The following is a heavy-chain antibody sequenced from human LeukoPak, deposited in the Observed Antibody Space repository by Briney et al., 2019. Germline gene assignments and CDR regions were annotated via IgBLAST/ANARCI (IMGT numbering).Heavy chain of an antibody. Sequence: SVKVSCKASGGTFSSYAISWVRQAPGQGLEWMGGIIPIFGTANYAQKFQGRVTITADESTSTAYMELSSLRSEDTAVYYCASSRLGGNSAHGMDVWGQGTTVTVSS. CDR2: IIPIFGTA. J-gene: IGHJ6*02. D-gene: IGHD4-23*01. CDR1: GGTFSSYA. V-gene: IGHV1-69*13. CDR3: ASSRLGGNSAHGMDV.